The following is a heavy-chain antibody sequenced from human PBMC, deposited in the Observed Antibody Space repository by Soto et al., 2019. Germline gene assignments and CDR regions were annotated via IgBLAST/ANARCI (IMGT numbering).Heavy chain of an antibody. V-gene: IGHV3-53*01. Sequence: EVQVVESGGGLIQPGGSLRLSCAVSGFTVTINYMSWVRQAPGKGLEWVSVIYTGGTTFYADSVKGRFTISRDTSRNTLYRHMNSLRGEDTAVYYCHGYGHWGQGTLVTVSS. CDR2: IYTGGTT. J-gene: IGHJ4*02. CDR3: HGYGH. CDR1: GFTVTINY. D-gene: IGHD5-12*01.